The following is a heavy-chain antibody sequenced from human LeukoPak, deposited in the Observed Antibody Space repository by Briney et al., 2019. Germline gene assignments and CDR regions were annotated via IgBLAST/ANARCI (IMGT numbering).Heavy chain of an antibody. J-gene: IGHJ4*02. CDR3: AKAKYSSSWYDY. V-gene: IGHV3-74*01. CDR2: INSDGSST. CDR1: GFTFSSYA. Sequence: GGSLRLSCAASGFTFSSYAMSWVRQAPGKGLVWVSRINSDGSSTSYADSVKGRFTISRDNAKNTLYLQMNSLRAGDTAVYYCAKAKYSSSWYDYWGQGTLVTVSS. D-gene: IGHD6-13*01.